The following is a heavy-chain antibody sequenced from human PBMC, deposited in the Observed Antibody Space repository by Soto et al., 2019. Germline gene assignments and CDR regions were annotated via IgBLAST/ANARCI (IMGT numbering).Heavy chain of an antibody. V-gene: IGHV2-5*01. CDR1: GLSLRTNGVG. CDR3: ARRQFNKVAYFDY. Sequence: SGPTLVNPTQTLTLTCTFSGLSLRTNGVGVGWIRQPPGKALEWLAIVYWNDDKRYSPSLESRLTIARDASKNQVVLTMTNVDPVDTATYYCARRQFNKVAYFDYWGQGTLVTVSS. J-gene: IGHJ4*02. CDR2: VYWNDDK.